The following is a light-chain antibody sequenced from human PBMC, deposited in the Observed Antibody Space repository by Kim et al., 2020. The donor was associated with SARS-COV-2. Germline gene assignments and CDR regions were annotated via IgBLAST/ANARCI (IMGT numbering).Light chain of an antibody. CDR2: YDN. Sequence: SYELTQPPSVSVAPGKTASITCGGNNMGSKNVHWYQQKPGQAPVLVIYYDNNRPSGIPERFSGSNSGNTATLTISGVEAGDEADYYCQVWDSSSENYVFGTGTKVTVL. V-gene: IGLV3-21*04. J-gene: IGLJ1*01. CDR1: NMGSKN. CDR3: QVWDSSSENYV.